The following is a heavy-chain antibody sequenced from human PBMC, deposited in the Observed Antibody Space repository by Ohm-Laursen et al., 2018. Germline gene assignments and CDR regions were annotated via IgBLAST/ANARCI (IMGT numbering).Heavy chain of an antibody. J-gene: IGHJ4*02. CDR3: ARDRAGSFDY. CDR1: GDSISSGYY. CDR2: IHHTGTT. Sequence: SETLSLTCAVSGDSISSGYYWAWIRQPPGGGLEYIGGIHHTGTTYHNPSLKSRLSISGDASKNHFSLKLRSLTAADTAMYFCARDRAGSFDYWGQGIRVIVSS. D-gene: IGHD3-10*01. V-gene: IGHV4-38-2*02.